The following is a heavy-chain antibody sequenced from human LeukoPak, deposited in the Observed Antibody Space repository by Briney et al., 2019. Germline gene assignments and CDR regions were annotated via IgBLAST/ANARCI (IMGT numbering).Heavy chain of an antibody. CDR2: INPNSGGT. CDR3: ARGAVGAMAFDY. J-gene: IGHJ4*02. Sequence: ASVKVSCKASGYTFTGYYMHWVRQAPGQGLEWMGWINPNSGGTNYAQKFQGRVTMTRDTSISTAYMELRSLRSDDTAVYYCARGAVGAMAFDYWGQGTLVTVSS. V-gene: IGHV1-2*02. CDR1: GYTFTGYY. D-gene: IGHD1-26*01.